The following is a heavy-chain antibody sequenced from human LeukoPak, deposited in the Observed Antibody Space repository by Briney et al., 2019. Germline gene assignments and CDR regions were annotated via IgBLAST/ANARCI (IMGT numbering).Heavy chain of an antibody. J-gene: IGHJ5*02. V-gene: IGHV4-34*01. CDR3: ARDPQFVAARFNWFDP. CDR2: INHSGST. D-gene: IGHD5-18*01. CDR1: GGPFSGYY. Sequence: SETLSLTCAVYGGPFSGYYWSWIRQPPGKGLEWIGEINHSGSTNYNPSLKSRVTISVDTSKNHISLKLSSVTAADTAVYYCARDPQFVAARFNWFDPWGQGTLVTVSS.